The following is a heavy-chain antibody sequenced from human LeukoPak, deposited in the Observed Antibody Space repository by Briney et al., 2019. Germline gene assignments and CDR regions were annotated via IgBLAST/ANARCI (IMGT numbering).Heavy chain of an antibody. J-gene: IGHJ4*02. D-gene: IGHD2-8*01. CDR1: GGSISSYY. V-gene: IGHV4-59*01. Sequence: TSETLSLTCTVSGGSISSYYWSWVRQPPGKGLEWIGYIYYSGSTNYNPSLKSRVTISVDTSKNQFSLKLSSVTAADTAVYYCARTGGPYCTNGVCLFDYWGQGTLVTVSS. CDR3: ARTGGPYCTNGVCLFDY. CDR2: IYYSGST.